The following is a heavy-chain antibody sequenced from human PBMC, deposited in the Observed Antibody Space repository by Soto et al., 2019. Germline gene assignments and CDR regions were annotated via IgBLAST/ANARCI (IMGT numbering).Heavy chain of an antibody. CDR3: ARDPGVVVVITTGGDHFDY. J-gene: IGHJ4*02. Sequence: SETLSLTCTVSGGSISSYYWSWIRQPPGKGLEWIGYIYYSGSTNYNPSLKGRFTISRDNSKNTLYLQMNSLRAEDTAVYYCARDPGVVVVITTGGDHFDYWGQGTLVTVSS. D-gene: IGHD3-22*01. V-gene: IGHV4-59*01. CDR2: IYYSGST. CDR1: GGSISSYY.